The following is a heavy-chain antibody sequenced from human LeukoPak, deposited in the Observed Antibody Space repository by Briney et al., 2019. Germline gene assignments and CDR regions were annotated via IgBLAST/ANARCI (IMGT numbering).Heavy chain of an antibody. D-gene: IGHD6-6*01. CDR2: IRGSGGST. V-gene: IGHV3-23*01. CDR1: VFTLSSYA. Sequence: GGSLRLSCAASVFTLSSYAMSCIPDAPGKGREWVSAIRGSGGSTYYADSVKGRFTISRDNSKNTLYLQMNSLRGEYTTVYYCARIAARPGWQTLDYWGQGTLVTVSS. J-gene: IGHJ4*02. CDR3: ARIAARPGWQTLDY.